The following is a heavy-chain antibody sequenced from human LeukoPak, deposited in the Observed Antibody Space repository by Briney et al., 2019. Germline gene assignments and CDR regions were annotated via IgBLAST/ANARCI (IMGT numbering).Heavy chain of an antibody. CDR2: IYTSGST. V-gene: IGHV4-4*09. CDR1: GGSISSYY. CDR3: ARVRVVVPAAIAWFDP. D-gene: IGHD2-2*02. J-gene: IGHJ5*02. Sequence: SETLSLTCTVSGGSISSYYWSWIRQPPGKGLEWIGYIYTSGSTNYNPSLKSRVTISVDTSKNQFSLKLSSVTAADTAVYYCARVRVVVPAAIAWFDPWGRGTLVTVSS.